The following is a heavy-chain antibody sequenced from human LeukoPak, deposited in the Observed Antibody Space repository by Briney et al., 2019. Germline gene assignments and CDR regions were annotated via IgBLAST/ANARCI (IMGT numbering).Heavy chain of an antibody. CDR3: AKRGNTISFFDP. CDR2: LTGNGDIT. D-gene: IGHD5-24*01. CDR1: GFTFSNYA. V-gene: IGHV3-23*01. J-gene: IGHJ5*02. Sequence: GGSLRLSCAASGFTFSNYAMYWVRQAPGKGLEWVSGLTGNGDITYYTDSVKGRFTISRDNSKNTLYLEMNNLRAEDTALYYCAKRGNTISFFDPWGQGTLVTVCS.